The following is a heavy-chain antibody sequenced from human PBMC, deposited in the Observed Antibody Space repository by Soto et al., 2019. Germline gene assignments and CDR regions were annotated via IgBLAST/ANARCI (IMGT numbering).Heavy chain of an antibody. V-gene: IGHV3-30-3*01. CDR2: ISYDGSNK. CDR3: ARDRVGVQLEPTADDAFDI. J-gene: IGHJ3*02. D-gene: IGHD1-1*01. CDR1: GFTFSSYA. Sequence: QVQLVESGGGVVQPGRSLRLSCAASGFTFSSYAMHWVRQAPGKGLEWVAVISYDGSNKYYADSVKGRFTISRDNSKNTLYLQMNSLRAEDTAVYYCARDRVGVQLEPTADDAFDIWGQGTMVTVSS.